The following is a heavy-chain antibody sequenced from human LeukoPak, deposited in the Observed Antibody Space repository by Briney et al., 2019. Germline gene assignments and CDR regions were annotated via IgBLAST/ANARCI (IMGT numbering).Heavy chain of an antibody. CDR1: GFTFDGYA. CDR3: AKDRYDSSGLIDY. CDR2: ISWNSGFI. Sequence: GGSLRLSCAASGFTFDGYAMHWVRHAPGKGLEWVSGISWNSGFIAYADSVKGRFTVSRDNAKNSLYLQMNSLRAEDTALYYCAKDRYDSSGLIDYWGQGTLVTVSS. V-gene: IGHV3-9*01. J-gene: IGHJ4*02. D-gene: IGHD3-22*01.